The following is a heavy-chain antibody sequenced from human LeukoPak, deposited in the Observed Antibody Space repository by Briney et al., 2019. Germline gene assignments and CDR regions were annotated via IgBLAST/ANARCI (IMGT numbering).Heavy chain of an antibody. CDR3: ARDFGIVVVPAAITAYYYMDV. CDR2: IKQDGSEK. CDR1: GFTFSSYW. V-gene: IGHV3-7*01. J-gene: IGHJ6*03. D-gene: IGHD2-2*01. Sequence: VGSLRLSCAASGFTFSSYWMSWVRQAPGKGLEWVANIKQDGSEKYYVDSVKGRFTISRDNAKNSLYLQMNSLRAEDTAVYYCARDFGIVVVPAAITAYYYMDVWGKGTTVTVSS.